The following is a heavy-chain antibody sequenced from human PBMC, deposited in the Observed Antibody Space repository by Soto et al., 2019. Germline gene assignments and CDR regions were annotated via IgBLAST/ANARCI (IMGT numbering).Heavy chain of an antibody. CDR1: GGSISSSDFY. D-gene: IGHD3-22*01. V-gene: IGHV4-39*01. Sequence: QLQLQESGPGLVKPSETLSLTCTVSGGSISSSDFYWGWLRQPPGKGLAFIGSMYYSGTTYYTPYLKSQITLSVDTSKNQFALKLVSVTAADTAVYYCAVVDSTGNWCAPWGQGARVTVSS. CDR2: MYYSGTT. J-gene: IGHJ5*02. CDR3: AVVDSTGNWCAP.